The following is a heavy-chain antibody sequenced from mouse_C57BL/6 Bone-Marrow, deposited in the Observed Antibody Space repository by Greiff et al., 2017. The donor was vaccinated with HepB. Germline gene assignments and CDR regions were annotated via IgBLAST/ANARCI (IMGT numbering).Heavy chain of an antibody. D-gene: IGHD2-5*01. J-gene: IGHJ4*01. CDR2: IHPNSGST. CDR1: GYTFTSYW. Sequence: VKLQQPGAELVKPGASVKLSCKASGYTFTSYWMHWVKQRPGQGLEWIGMIHPNSGSTNYNEKFKGKATLTADKSSSTAYMQLSSLTSEDSAVYFCARDDYSNYYYAMDYWGQGTSVTVSS. V-gene: IGHV1-64*01. CDR3: ARDDYSNYYYAMDY.